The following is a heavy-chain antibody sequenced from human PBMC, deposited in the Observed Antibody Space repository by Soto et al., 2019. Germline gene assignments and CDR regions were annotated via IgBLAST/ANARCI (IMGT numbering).Heavy chain of an antibody. V-gene: IGHV3-9*01. Sequence: EVQLVESGGGLAQPGGSLRLSCAASGFGFDEDAMHWVRQAPGKGLEWVSGISWSGDMIRYADSVKGRLTISRDNGKNSLYLQMNSLRTEDTAFYYCVQDWPSEPYDKFDNWGQGALVTVSS. CDR3: VQDWPSEPYDKFDN. D-gene: IGHD3-22*01. CDR1: GFGFDEDA. J-gene: IGHJ4*02. CDR2: ISWSGDMI.